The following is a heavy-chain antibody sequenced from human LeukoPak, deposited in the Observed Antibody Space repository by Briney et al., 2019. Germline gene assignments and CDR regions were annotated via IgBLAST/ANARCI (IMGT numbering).Heavy chain of an antibody. D-gene: IGHD2-2*01. CDR1: GFTFSSYV. CDR3: AKDLGLYCSSTSCYVPFDY. Sequence: GGSLRLSCAASGFTFSSYVMHWVRQAPGKGLEWVAVISYDGSNKYYADSVKGRFTISRDNSKNTLYLQMNSLRAEDTAVYYCAKDLGLYCSSTSCYVPFDYWGQGTLVTVSS. CDR2: ISYDGSNK. J-gene: IGHJ4*02. V-gene: IGHV3-30*18.